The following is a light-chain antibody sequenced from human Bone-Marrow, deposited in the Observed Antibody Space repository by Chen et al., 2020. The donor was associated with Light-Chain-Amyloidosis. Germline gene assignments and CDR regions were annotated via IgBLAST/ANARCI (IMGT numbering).Light chain of an antibody. J-gene: IGLJ2*01. Sequence: SYDLPPPPSVSVSPGQTARITCSGDDLPTKYAYWYQRKPGQAPVLVIHRDTERPSGISERFSGSSSGTTATLTISGVQAEDEADYHCQSADSSGTYEVIFGGGTKLTVL. V-gene: IGLV3-25*03. CDR1: DLPTKY. CDR2: RDT. CDR3: QSADSSGTYEVI.